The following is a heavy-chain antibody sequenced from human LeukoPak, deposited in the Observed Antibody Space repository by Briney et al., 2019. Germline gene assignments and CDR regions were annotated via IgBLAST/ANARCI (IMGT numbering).Heavy chain of an antibody. V-gene: IGHV4-61*02. CDR2: IYTNGST. CDR1: GGSISSGSYY. J-gene: IGHJ4*02. Sequence: PSQTLSLTCTVSGGSISSGSYYWSWIRQPAGKGLEWIGRIYTNGSTNYNPSLKSRVAISVDTSKNQFSLKLSSVTAADTAVYYCARLEDCSSTSCYERTFDYWGQGTLVTVSS. CDR3: ARLEDCSSTSCYERTFDY. D-gene: IGHD2-2*01.